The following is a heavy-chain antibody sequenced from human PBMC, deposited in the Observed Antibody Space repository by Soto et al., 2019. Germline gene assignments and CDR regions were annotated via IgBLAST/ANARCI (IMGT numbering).Heavy chain of an antibody. CDR3: ARDLWGYFGTDCYPLDV. Sequence: ASVKVSCKASGYTFTSYGISWVRQAPGQGLEWMGWISAYNGNTNYAQKLQGRVTMTTDTSTSTAYMELRSLRSDDTAVYYCARDLWGYFGTDCYPLDVWGQGTTVTVS. D-gene: IGHD2-21*02. CDR2: ISAYNGNT. V-gene: IGHV1-18*01. J-gene: IGHJ6*02. CDR1: GYTFTSYG.